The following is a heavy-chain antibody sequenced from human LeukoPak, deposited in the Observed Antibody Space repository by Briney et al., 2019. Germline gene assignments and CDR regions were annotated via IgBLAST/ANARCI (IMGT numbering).Heavy chain of an antibody. V-gene: IGHV4-31*03. CDR3: ARLTTTVSAWSDP. CDR1: GGSISSDDYY. D-gene: IGHD4/OR15-4a*01. CDR2: ISYSGST. J-gene: IGHJ5*02. Sequence: PSETLSLTCTVSGGSISSDDYYWSWIRQHPGKGPEWIGHISYSGSTYYNPSLKSRIIISVDTSKNYFSLKLSSVTAADTAVYYCARLTTTVSAWSDPWGQGTVVTVSS.